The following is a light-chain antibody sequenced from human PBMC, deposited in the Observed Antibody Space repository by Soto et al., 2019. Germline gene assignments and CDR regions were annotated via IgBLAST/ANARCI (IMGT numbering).Light chain of an antibody. CDR2: EVS. CDR3: SSYTTSSTRV. Sequence: QSAPTQPASVSGSPGQSITISCTGTSSDVGAYDFVSWYQQHPDKAPKLMIYEVSNRPSGVSHRFSGSKSVNTATLTISGLQAEDEADYYCSSYTTSSTRVFGTGTKLTVL. CDR1: SSDVGAYDF. J-gene: IGLJ1*01. V-gene: IGLV2-14*03.